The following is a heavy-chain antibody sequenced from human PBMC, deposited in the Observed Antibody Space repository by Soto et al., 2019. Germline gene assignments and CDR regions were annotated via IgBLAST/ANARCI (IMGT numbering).Heavy chain of an antibody. CDR2: THPGDSET. CDR1: GDSFNTYW. V-gene: IGHV5-51*01. Sequence: VESLKISCKGSGDSFNTYWIAWVRQMPGKGLEWMGITHPGDSETRYSPSFEGQVTISADKSISTAYLQWSSLKASDTAMYYCARQGKDGHNQGYGMDVWGQGTTVTAP. CDR3: ARQGKDGHNQGYGMDV. J-gene: IGHJ6*02.